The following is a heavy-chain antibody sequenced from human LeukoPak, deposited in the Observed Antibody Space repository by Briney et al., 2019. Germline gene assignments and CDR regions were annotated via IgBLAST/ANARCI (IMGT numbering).Heavy chain of an antibody. CDR2: IKEDGREK. CDR3: AIGGRPDY. D-gene: IGHD3-10*01. V-gene: IGHV3-7*01. J-gene: IGHJ4*02. Sequence: PGGSLRLSCATSGFTFSSSRMSWVRQAPGKGLECVANIKEDGREKYYVDSVKGRFTISRDNAKNSLYLQMSSLRAEDTAVYYCAIGGRPDYWGQGTLVTVSS. CDR1: GFTFSSSR.